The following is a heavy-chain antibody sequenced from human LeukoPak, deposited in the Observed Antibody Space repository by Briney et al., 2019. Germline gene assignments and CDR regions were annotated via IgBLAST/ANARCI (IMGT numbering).Heavy chain of an antibody. CDR3: ARDATIRGSTSYSVDY. CDR2: ISAYNGNT. Sequence: ASVKVSCKASGGTFSSYAISWVRQAPGQGLEWMGWISAYNGNTNYAQKLQGRVTMTTDTSTSTAYMELRSLRSDDTAVYYCARDATIRGSTSYSVDYWGQGTLVTVSS. J-gene: IGHJ4*02. D-gene: IGHD2-2*01. V-gene: IGHV1-18*01. CDR1: GGTFSSYA.